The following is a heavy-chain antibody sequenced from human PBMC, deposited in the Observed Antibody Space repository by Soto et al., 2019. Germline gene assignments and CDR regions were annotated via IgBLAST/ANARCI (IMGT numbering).Heavy chain of an antibody. V-gene: IGHV4-31*03. D-gene: IGHD3-10*01. J-gene: IGHJ6*02. CDR3: ARLYYYGSGTKNYYYYGMDV. Sequence: SETLALTCTVSGGSIRSGGYYWSWIRQHPGKGLEWIGYIYYSGSTYYNPSLKSRVTISVDTSKNQFSLKLSSVTAADTAVYYCARLYYYGSGTKNYYYYGMDVWGQGTTVTVSS. CDR2: IYYSGST. CDR1: GGSIRSGGYY.